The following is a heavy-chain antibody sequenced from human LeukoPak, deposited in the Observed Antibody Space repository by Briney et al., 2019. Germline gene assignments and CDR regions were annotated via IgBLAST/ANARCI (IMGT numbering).Heavy chain of an antibody. V-gene: IGHV1-69*13. J-gene: IGHJ4*02. Sequence: ASVKVSCKASGGTFSSYAISWVRQAPGQGLEWMGGIIPIFGTANYAQKFQGRVTITADESTSTAYMELSSLRSEDTAVYYCAREGTPGASDQSDYWGQGTLVTVSS. CDR2: IIPIFGTA. CDR1: GGTFSSYA. CDR3: AREGTPGASDQSDY. D-gene: IGHD2-2*01.